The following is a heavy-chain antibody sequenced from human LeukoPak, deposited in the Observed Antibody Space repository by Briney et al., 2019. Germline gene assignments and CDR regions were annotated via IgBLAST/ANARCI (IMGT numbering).Heavy chain of an antibody. CDR1: GGSISSTNYC. J-gene: IGHJ5*02. CDR2: IYYSGNT. D-gene: IGHD3-3*01. CDR3: ARQRSNCGYYSNWFDP. V-gene: IGHV4-39*01. Sequence: PSETLSLTCIVSGGSISSTNYCWGWIRQPPGKGLEWIGTIYYSGNTYYNPSLKSRVTIFVDTSKNHFSLKLSFVTASDTAVYYCARQRSNCGYYSNWFDPWGQGTLVTVSS.